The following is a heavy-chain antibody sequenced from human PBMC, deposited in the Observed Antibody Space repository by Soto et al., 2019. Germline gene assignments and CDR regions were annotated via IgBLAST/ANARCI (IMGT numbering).Heavy chain of an antibody. CDR2: IRSRANRYAT. Sequence: GGSLRLSCAASGFSFSGSAMHWVRQASGKGLEWVGRIRSRANRYATAYAASVKGRFTISRDDSKNTAYLQMNSLKTEDTAVYYCARALTMYSRFDYWAREPWSPSPQ. J-gene: IGHJ4*02. D-gene: IGHD6-13*01. V-gene: IGHV3-73*01. CDR1: GFSFSGSA. CDR3: ARALTMYSRFDY.